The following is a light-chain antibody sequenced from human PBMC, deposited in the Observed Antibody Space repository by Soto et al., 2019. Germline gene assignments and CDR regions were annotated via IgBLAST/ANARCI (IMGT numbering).Light chain of an antibody. J-gene: IGKJ1*01. CDR2: GAS. Sequence: EIVMTQSPATLSVSPGERATLSCRASQSVSNNLAWYQKKPGQAPRLLIYGASTRATGIPARFSGSGSGTEFTLTISSLQSEDFAVSYCQQYNTLWTFGPGTRVEIK. CDR3: QQYNTLWT. V-gene: IGKV3-15*01. CDR1: QSVSNN.